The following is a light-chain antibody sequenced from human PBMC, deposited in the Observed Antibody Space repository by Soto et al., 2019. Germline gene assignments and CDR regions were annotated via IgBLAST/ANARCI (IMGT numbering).Light chain of an antibody. CDR3: HQYNNWPLT. CDR2: GAS. Sequence: EIVMTQSPATLSVSPGEGATLSCRASQTVSSNLAWYQQKPVQAPRLLIYGASTRATGIPARFSGSGSGTEFTLTISSLQSEDFAVYYCHQYNNWPLTFGGGTKVEIK. J-gene: IGKJ4*01. CDR1: QTVSSN. V-gene: IGKV3-15*01.